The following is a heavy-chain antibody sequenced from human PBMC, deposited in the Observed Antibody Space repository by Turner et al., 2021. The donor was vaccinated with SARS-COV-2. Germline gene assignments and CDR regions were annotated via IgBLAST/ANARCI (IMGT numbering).Heavy chain of an antibody. CDR3: ATGYQLRVNWFDP. CDR1: GYTLTELS. Sequence: QVQLVQSGAEVHKLGASVNVSVKISGYTLTELSKYWVRQAPGKGLEWMGGFDPEDGETIYAQNFQGRVTMTEDTSTDTAYMELSSLRSEDTAVYFCATGYQLRVNWFDPWGQGTLVTVSS. D-gene: IGHD2-2*01. V-gene: IGHV1-24*01. J-gene: IGHJ5*02. CDR2: FDPEDGET.